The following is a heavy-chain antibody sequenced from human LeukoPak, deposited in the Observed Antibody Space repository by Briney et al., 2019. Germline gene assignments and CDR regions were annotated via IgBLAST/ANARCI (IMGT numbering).Heavy chain of an antibody. D-gene: IGHD6-13*01. V-gene: IGHV4-34*01. J-gene: IGHJ3*02. Sequence: SETLSLTCAVYGGSFSGYYWSWIRQPPGKGLEWIGEINHSGSTNYNPSLKSRVTISVDTSKNQFSLKLSSVTAADTAVYYCARAGYSSSWYQEDAFDIWGQGTMVTVSS. CDR2: INHSGST. CDR3: ARAGYSSSWYQEDAFDI. CDR1: GGSFSGYY.